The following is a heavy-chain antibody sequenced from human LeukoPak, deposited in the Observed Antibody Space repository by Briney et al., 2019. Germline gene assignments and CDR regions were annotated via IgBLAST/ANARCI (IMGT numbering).Heavy chain of an antibody. Sequence: ASETLSLTCAVSGGSISSSNWWGWVRQPPGKGLEWIGEIYHSESTNYNPSLKSRVTISVDKSKNQFSLKLSSVTAADTAVYYCARERPSGGYMDVWGKGTTVTVSS. CDR1: GGSISSSNW. D-gene: IGHD6-25*01. CDR3: ARERPSGGYMDV. CDR2: IYHSEST. V-gene: IGHV4-4*02. J-gene: IGHJ6*03.